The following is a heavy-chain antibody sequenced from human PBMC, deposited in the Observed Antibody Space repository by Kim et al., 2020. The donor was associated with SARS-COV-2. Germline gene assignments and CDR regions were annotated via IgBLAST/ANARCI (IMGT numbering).Heavy chain of an antibody. CDR3: ARGSNIVVVPAAIGNWFDP. D-gene: IGHD2-2*01. J-gene: IGHJ5*02. CDR1: GGSFSGYY. CDR2: INHSGST. V-gene: IGHV4-34*01. Sequence: SETLSLTCAVYGGSFSGYYWSWIRQPPGKGLEWIGEINHSGSTNYNPSLKSRGTISVDTSKNQFSLKLSSVTAADTAVYYCARGSNIVVVPAAIGNWFDPWGQGTLVTVSS.